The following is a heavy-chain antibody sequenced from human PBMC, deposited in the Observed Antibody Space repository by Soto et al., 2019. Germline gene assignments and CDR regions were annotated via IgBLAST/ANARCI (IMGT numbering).Heavy chain of an antibody. V-gene: IGHV5-51*01. CDR2: IYPGDSDT. Sequence: GESLKISCKGSGYTFTNYWIGWVRQQPGKALACTGIIYPGDSDTKFNPSFQGQVTISAVKSIPTTYLLCRSLTASDPAIYYFAASNFYSGMDVWGQGTPVTVSS. J-gene: IGHJ6*02. CDR3: AASNFYSGMDV. CDR1: GYTFTNYW.